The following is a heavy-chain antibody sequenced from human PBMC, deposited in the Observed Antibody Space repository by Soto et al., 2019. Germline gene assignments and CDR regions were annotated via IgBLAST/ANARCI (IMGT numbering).Heavy chain of an antibody. V-gene: IGHV1-58*01. Sequence: SVKVSCKASGFTFTSSAVQWVRQARGQRLGWIGWIVVGSGNTNYAQKFQERVTITRDMSTSTAYMELSSLRSEDTAVYYCAASYDFWSGYESILGFENWFDTWGQGTLVTVSS. CDR3: AASYDFWSGYESILGFENWFDT. CDR1: GFTFTSSA. CDR2: IVVGSGNT. J-gene: IGHJ5*02. D-gene: IGHD3-3*01.